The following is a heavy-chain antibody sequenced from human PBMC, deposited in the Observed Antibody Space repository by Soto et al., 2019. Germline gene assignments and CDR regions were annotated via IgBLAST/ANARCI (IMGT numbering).Heavy chain of an antibody. J-gene: IGHJ4*02. V-gene: IGHV3-9*01. CDR3: AKGSCRDSSCYSGFFAY. CDR2: ISWDSGNI. D-gene: IGHD2-15*01. CDR1: GFTFHDYA. Sequence: EVQLVESGGGLVQPGRSLRLSCTASGFTFHDYAIHWVRQVPGKGLEWVSGISWDSGNIGYADSVQGRFTISRDNAKNSLYLQMNSLRPEDTAFYYCAKGSCRDSSCYSGFFAYWGQGTLVTVSS.